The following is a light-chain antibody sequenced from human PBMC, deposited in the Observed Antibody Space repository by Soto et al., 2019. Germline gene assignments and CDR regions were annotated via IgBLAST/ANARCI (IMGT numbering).Light chain of an antibody. Sequence: QSVLAQPPSVSEAPRQRVTISCSGSRSNIGSNAVNWYQQLPGQAPKLLLYYDDLLPSGVSDRFSGSKSGTSASLAISGLQSEDEADYYCPAWDASLNAFVFGTGTKVTVL. CDR3: PAWDASLNAFV. CDR1: RSNIGSNA. V-gene: IGLV1-36*01. CDR2: YDD. J-gene: IGLJ1*01.